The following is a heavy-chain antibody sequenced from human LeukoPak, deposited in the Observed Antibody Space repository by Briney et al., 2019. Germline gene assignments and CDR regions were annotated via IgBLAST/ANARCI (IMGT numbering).Heavy chain of an antibody. D-gene: IGHD6-19*01. CDR2: IYYSGST. CDR1: GGSIRSGDYY. V-gene: IGHV4-61*08. J-gene: IGHJ4*02. CDR3: ARVARDHIAVAAPFDY. Sequence: PSETLSLTCTVSGGSIRSGDYYWSWIRQPPGKGLEWIGYIYYSGSTNYNPSLKSRVTISVDTSKNQFSLKLSSVTAADTAVYYCARVARDHIAVAAPFDYWGQGTLVTVSS.